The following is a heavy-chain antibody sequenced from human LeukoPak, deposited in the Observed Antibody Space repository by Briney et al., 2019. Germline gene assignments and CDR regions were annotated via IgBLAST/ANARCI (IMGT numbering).Heavy chain of an antibody. V-gene: IGHV3-48*04. CDR3: AELGITMIGGV. Sequence: GGSLRLSCAASGFTFCIFWMTWVRQAPGEGVEWVSYISSCGSTIYYADSVNGRFTISRDNAKNSLYLQMNSLRAEDTAVYYCAELGITMIGGVWGKGTTVTISS. CDR1: GFTFCIFW. CDR2: ISSCGSTI. J-gene: IGHJ6*04. D-gene: IGHD3-10*02.